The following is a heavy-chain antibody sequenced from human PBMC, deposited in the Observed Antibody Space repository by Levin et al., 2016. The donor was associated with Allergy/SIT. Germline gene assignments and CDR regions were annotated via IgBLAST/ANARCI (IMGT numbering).Heavy chain of an antibody. CDR1: GFTFSNYA. V-gene: IGHV3-23*01. CDR3: AKDLPRSRLGTDH. Sequence: GESLKISCATSGFTFSNYAMSWVRQAPGKGLEWVSSVGGSGGTKYYAVSVKGRFSIFRDSSKNTLYLQMNSLRAEDTAIYYCAKDLPRSRLGTDHWGQGTLVTVSS. J-gene: IGHJ5*02. D-gene: IGHD1-26*01. CDR2: VGGSGGTK.